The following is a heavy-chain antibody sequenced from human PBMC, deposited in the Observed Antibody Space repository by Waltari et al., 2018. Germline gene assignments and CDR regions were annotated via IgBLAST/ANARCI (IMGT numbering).Heavy chain of an antibody. Sequence: QVQLVQSGAEVKKPGSSVKVSGKASGGTFSSYAISWVRQAPGQGLEWMGGIIPIFGTANYAQKFQGRVTITTDESTSTAYMELSSLRSEDTAVYYCARGSLRQLELWYFDYWGQGTLVTVSS. D-gene: IGHD1-7*01. CDR3: ARGSLRQLELWYFDY. V-gene: IGHV1-69*05. CDR1: GGTFSSYA. J-gene: IGHJ4*02. CDR2: IIPIFGTA.